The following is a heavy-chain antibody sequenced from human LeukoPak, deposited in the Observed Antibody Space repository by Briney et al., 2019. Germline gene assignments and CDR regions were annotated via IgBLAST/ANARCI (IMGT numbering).Heavy chain of an antibody. D-gene: IGHD3-9*01. CDR1: GYSFTSYW. CDR2: IYPGDSDT. Sequence: GESLKISCKGSGYSFTSYWIGWVRHMPGKGLEWMGTIYPGDSDTRYSPSFQGQVTISADKSISTAYLQWSSLKASDTAMYYCARLRTDYDILTGPPHHRGTGAFDYWGQGTLVTVSS. V-gene: IGHV5-51*01. J-gene: IGHJ4*02. CDR3: ARLRTDYDILTGPPHHRGTGAFDY.